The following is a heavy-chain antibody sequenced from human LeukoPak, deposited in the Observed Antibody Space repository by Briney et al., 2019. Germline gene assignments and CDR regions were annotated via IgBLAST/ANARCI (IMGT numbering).Heavy chain of an antibody. J-gene: IGHJ4*02. CDR3: VRYGSGFDY. D-gene: IGHD6-19*01. CDR1: GYSFSSYW. Sequence: GESLRISCKGSGYSFSSYWISWVRQMPGKGLEWMGRIDTSDFYTEYSQSFQGHVTISADKSISTAYLQWSSLEASDTATYYCVRYGSGFDYWGQGTLVSVSS. CDR2: IDTSDFYT. V-gene: IGHV5-10-1*01.